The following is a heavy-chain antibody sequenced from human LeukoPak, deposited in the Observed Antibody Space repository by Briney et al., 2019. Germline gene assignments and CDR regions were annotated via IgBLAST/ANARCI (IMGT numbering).Heavy chain of an antibody. CDR1: GYTFTGYY. Sequence: ASVKVSCKASGYTFTGYYMHWVRQAPGQGLEWMGWISPNSGGTNYAQKVQGWVTMTRDTSISTAYMELSRLRSDDTAVYYCARWSLGEFFDYWGQGTLVTVSS. CDR2: ISPNSGGT. V-gene: IGHV1-2*04. CDR3: ARWSLGEFFDY. J-gene: IGHJ4*02. D-gene: IGHD3-10*01.